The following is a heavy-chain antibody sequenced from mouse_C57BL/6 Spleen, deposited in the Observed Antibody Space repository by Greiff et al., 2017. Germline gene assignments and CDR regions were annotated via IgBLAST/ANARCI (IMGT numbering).Heavy chain of an antibody. CDR1: GYAFTNYL. V-gene: IGHV1-54*01. CDR2: INPGSGGT. CDR3: ARGNYYGSRYYFDY. Sequence: QVQLQQSGAELVRPGTSVKVSCKASGYAFTNYLIEWVKQRPGQGLEWIGVINPGSGGTNYNEKFKGKATLTADKSSSTAYMQLSSLTSEDSAVXFCARGNYYGSRYYFDYWGQGTTLTVSS. J-gene: IGHJ2*01. D-gene: IGHD1-1*01.